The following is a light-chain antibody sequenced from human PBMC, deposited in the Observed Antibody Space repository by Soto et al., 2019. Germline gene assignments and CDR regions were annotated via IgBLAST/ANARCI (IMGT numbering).Light chain of an antibody. CDR3: TSYAGSXTYV. Sequence: QSFLAQPPSASGPPVQSVTISCTGTTNDICVYYFFSWYQHHPGKSPRLIIYEVVQRPSGVPDRFSGSKSGNTASLIVSGLQAADEADYFCTSYAGSXTYVVGRGTKVXV. J-gene: IGLJ1*01. CDR2: EVV. CDR1: TNDICVYYF. V-gene: IGLV2-8*01.